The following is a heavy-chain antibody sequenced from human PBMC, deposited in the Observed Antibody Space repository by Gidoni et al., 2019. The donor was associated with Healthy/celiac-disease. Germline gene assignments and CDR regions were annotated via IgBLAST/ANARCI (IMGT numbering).Heavy chain of an antibody. D-gene: IGHD7-27*01. Sequence: QVQLQESGPGLVKPSETLSLTCTVSGCSISSYYWSWIRQPPGKGLEWIGYIYYSGSTNYNPSLKSRVTISVDTSKNQFSLKLSSVTAADTAVYYCARDHLLGGWFDPWGQGTLVTVSS. CDR3: ARDHLLGGWFDP. CDR1: GCSISSYY. J-gene: IGHJ5*02. CDR2: IYYSGST. V-gene: IGHV4-59*01.